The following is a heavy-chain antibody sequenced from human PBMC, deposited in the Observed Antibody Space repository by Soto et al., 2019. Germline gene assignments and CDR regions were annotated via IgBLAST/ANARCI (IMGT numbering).Heavy chain of an antibody. V-gene: IGHV4-34*01. CDR3: ARAPGIDYIWGSYRRPSGMDV. D-gene: IGHD3-16*02. CDR2: INHSGST. CDR1: GGSFSGYY. Sequence: SETLSLTCAVYGGSFSGYYWSWIRQPPGKGLEWIGEINHSGSTNYNPSLKSRVTISVDTSKNQFSLKLSSVTAADTAVYYCARAPGIDYIWGSYRRPSGMDVWGKGTTVTVSS. J-gene: IGHJ6*03.